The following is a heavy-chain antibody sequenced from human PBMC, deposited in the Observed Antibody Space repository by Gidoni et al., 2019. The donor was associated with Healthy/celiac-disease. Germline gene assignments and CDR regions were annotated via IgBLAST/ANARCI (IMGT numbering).Heavy chain of an antibody. J-gene: IGHJ4*02. V-gene: IGHV3-30*18. CDR1: GFTFSSYG. CDR3: AKDTAIVPLDY. CDR2: ISYDGSNK. Sequence: QVQLVESGGGVVQPGRSLRLSCAASGFTFSSYGMHWVRQAPGKGLEWVAVISYDGSNKYYADSVKGRFTISRDNSKNTLYLQMNSLRAEDTAVYYCAKDTAIVPLDYWGQGTLVTVSS. D-gene: IGHD2-2*01.